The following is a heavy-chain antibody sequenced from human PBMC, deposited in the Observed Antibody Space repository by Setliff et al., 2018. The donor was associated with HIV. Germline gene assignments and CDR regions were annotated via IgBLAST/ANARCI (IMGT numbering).Heavy chain of an antibody. CDR2: VSYTGTT. D-gene: IGHD3-10*01. CDR1: YDTISTADYY. J-gene: IGHJ4*02. CDR3: ARLSTTSRDFDS. V-gene: IGHV4-30-4*01. Sequence: SETLSXTCTASYDTISTADYYWSWIRQPPGKGLEWIGFVSYTGTTRYSPSLKSRITISIDTSKNQFSLQLSSVTAADTAVYYCARLSTTSRDFDSWGQGTLVTVSS.